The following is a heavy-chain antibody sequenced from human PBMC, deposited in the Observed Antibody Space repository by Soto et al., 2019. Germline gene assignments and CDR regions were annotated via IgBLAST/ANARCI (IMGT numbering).Heavy chain of an antibody. CDR1: GGSFSGYY. J-gene: IGHJ4*02. V-gene: IGHV4-34*01. D-gene: IGHD3-22*01. CDR3: ARANDSSGYYYLDY. Sequence: SETLSLTCAVYGGSFSGYYWSWIRQPPGKGLEWIGEINHSGSTNYNPSLKSRVTISVDTSKNQFSLKLSSVTAADTVVYYCARANDSSGYYYLDYWGQGTLVTVSS. CDR2: INHSGST.